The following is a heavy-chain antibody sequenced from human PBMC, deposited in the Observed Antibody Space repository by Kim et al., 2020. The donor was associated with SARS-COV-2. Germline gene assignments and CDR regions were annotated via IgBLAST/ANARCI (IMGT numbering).Heavy chain of an antibody. Sequence: SETLSLTCTVSGGSISSGGYYWSWIRQHPGKGLEWIGYIYYSGSTYYNPSIKSRVTISVDTSKNQFSLKLSSVTAADTAVYYCARGQGLITMIVVVVGAFDSSGPGTLVTLSP. CDR3: ARGQGLITMIVVVVGAFDS. V-gene: IGHV4-31*03. CDR2: IYYSGST. J-gene: IGHJ4*02. D-gene: IGHD3-22*01. CDR1: GGSISSGGYY.